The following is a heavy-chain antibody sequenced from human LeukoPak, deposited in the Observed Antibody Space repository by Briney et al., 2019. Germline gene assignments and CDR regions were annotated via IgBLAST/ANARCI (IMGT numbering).Heavy chain of an antibody. CDR2: ISYSSYTI. J-gene: IGHJ4*02. D-gene: IGHD4-17*01. V-gene: IGHV3-48*04. CDR1: GFAFSGYS. Sequence: GGSLRLSCAASGFAFSGYSMNWIRQAPGKGLEWVAYISYSSYTIHYADSVKGRFTIFRDNAKNSLYLQMNSLRAEDTAMYYCARDGDGNFDYWGQGTLVTVSS. CDR3: ARDGDGNFDY.